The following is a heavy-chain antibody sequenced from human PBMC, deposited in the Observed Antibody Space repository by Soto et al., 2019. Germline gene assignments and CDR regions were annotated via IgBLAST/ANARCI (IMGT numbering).Heavy chain of an antibody. D-gene: IGHD2-8*01. V-gene: IGHV4-30-4*01. CDR3: ASEIMPLTNDWYFDL. CDR1: GGSISGGVHS. J-gene: IGHJ2*01. Sequence: QVQLQESGPGLVKPSETLSLTCTVSGGSISGGVHSWSWIRQPPGKGLEWIGHIFDSGSTYYNTSMKSRLTTSVDTSKNQFSPRLSSVTAADTAVYYCASEIMPLTNDWYFDLWGRGTLVTVSS. CDR2: IFDSGST.